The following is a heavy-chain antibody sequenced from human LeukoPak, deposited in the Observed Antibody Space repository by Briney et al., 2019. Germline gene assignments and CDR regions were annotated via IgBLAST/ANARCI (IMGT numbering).Heavy chain of an antibody. CDR3: ARGYYYDSSGYLNFDY. CDR2: ISSSSSYI. Sequence: GGSLRLSCAASGFTFSSYSMNWVRQAPGKGLEWVSSISSSSSYIYYADSVKGRFTISRDNAKNSLYLQMNSLRAEDTVVYYCARGYYYDSSGYLNFDYWGQGTLVTVSS. D-gene: IGHD3-22*01. J-gene: IGHJ4*02. V-gene: IGHV3-21*01. CDR1: GFTFSSYS.